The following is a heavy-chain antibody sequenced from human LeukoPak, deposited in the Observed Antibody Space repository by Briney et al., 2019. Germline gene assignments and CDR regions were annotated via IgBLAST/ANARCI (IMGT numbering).Heavy chain of an antibody. CDR3: ARETAVAVLDC. Sequence: SETLSLTCTVSGGSISSYYWSWIRQPPGKGLEWIGYIYYSGSTNYNPSLKSRVTISVDTSKNQFSLKLSSVTAADTAVYYCARETAVAVLDCWGQGTLVTVSS. CDR1: GGSISSYY. D-gene: IGHD6-19*01. J-gene: IGHJ4*02. V-gene: IGHV4-59*01. CDR2: IYYSGST.